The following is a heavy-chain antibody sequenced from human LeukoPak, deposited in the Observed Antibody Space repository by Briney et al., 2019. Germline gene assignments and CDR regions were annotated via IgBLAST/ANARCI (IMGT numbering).Heavy chain of an antibody. CDR2: MNPHSGGT. D-gene: IGHD2-2*01. Sequence: GASVQVSCTASGYTLTAYYIHWVRQAPGQGLEWMGWMNPHSGGTNYAQKFRARVSMTTDTTINTAYLELTGLTSDGTALYYCARAERTVSGLDVWGQGTTVTVSS. CDR1: GYTLTAYY. CDR3: ARAERTVSGLDV. J-gene: IGHJ6*02. V-gene: IGHV1-2*02.